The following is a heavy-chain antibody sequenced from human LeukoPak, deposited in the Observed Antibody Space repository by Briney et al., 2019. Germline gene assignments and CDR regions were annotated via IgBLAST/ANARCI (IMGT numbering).Heavy chain of an antibody. Sequence: PGGSLRLSCAASGFTFDDYAMYWVRQAPGKGLEWVSLISGDGGSTYYADSVKGRFTISRDNSKNSLYLQMNSLRTEDTALYYCAKDIQLWRDFDYWGQGTLVTVSS. V-gene: IGHV3-43*02. CDR2: ISGDGGST. CDR3: AKDIQLWRDFDY. J-gene: IGHJ4*02. CDR1: GFTFDDYA. D-gene: IGHD5-18*01.